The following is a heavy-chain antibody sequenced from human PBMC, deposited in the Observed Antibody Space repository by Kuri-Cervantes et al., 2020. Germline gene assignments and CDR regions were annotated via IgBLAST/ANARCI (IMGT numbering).Heavy chain of an antibody. Sequence: GSLRLSCAVSGGSISSYYWSWIRQPPGKGLEWIGYIYYSGSTNYNPSLKSRVTMSVDSSKNQFSPKLTSVTAADTAVYYCARDRLAMVVWGQGALVTVSS. D-gene: IGHD5-18*01. CDR1: GGSISSYY. CDR2: IYYSGST. J-gene: IGHJ4*02. V-gene: IGHV4-59*13. CDR3: ARDRLAMVV.